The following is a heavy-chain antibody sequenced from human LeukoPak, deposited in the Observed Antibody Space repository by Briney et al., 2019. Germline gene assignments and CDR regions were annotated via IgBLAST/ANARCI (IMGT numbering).Heavy chain of an antibody. D-gene: IGHD5-18*01. V-gene: IGHV3-7*01. CDR1: GITFSSYW. CDR3: ASLDTAMVNGDY. CDR2: IKQDGSEK. J-gene: IGHJ4*02. Sequence: GGSLRLSCAASGITFSSYWMSWVRQAPGKGLERVASIKQDGSEKNYVDSVKGRFTISRDNAKNSLYLQMNSLRAEDTAMYYCASLDTAMVNGDYWGQGTLVTVSS.